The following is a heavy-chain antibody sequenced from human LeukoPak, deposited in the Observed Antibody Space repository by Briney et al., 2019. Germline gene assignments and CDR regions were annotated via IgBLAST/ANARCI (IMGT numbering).Heavy chain of an antibody. J-gene: IGHJ4*02. Sequence: SETLSLTCAVYNGSFSGYYWGWIRQPPGKGLEWIGEINHSGSTNYNPSLKSRVTISVDTSKKQFSLKLSSVTAADTAVHYCARAEKSSFWSGYRFDYWGQGTLVTVSS. CDR2: INHSGST. D-gene: IGHD3-3*01. CDR1: NGSFSGYY. V-gene: IGHV4-34*01. CDR3: ARAEKSSFWSGYRFDY.